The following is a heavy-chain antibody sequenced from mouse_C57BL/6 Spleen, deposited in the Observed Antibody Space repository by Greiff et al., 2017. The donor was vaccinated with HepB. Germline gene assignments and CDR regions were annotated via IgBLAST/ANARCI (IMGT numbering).Heavy chain of an antibody. V-gene: IGHV1-82*01. CDR3: ARMGTVVERDPFAY. D-gene: IGHD1-1*01. CDR2: IYPGDGDT. CDR1: GYAFSSSW. Sequence: VKLVESGPELVKPGASVKISCKASGYAFSSSWMNWVKQRPGKGLEWIGRIYPGDGDTNYNGKFKGKATLTADKSSSTAYMQLSSLTSEDSAVYFCARMGTVVERDPFAYWGQGTLVTVSA. J-gene: IGHJ3*01.